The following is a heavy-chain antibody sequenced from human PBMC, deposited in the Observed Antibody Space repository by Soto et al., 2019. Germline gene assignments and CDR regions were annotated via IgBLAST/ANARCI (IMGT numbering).Heavy chain of an antibody. CDR2: IYFSGTT. CDR1: GGSISSGGYY. J-gene: IGHJ4*01. V-gene: IGHV4-31*03. Sequence: SETLSLISTVSGGSISSGGYYWSWIRQHPGKGLEWIGYIYFSGTTYYNPSLRSRVTISVDTSTNQFSLKLSSVTAADTAVYSCATIPGGNYDYVWKNYRPSVFESWGHGTPVPVSP. D-gene: IGHD3-16*01. CDR3: ATIPGGNYDYVWKNYRPSVFES.